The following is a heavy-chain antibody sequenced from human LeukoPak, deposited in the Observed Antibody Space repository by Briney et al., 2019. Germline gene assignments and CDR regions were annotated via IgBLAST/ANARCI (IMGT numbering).Heavy chain of an antibody. CDR3: ARGPNKSDGGNSGSAWFDP. CDR1: GYTFTTYD. CDR2: MNPNSGNT. V-gene: IGHV1-8*01. D-gene: IGHD4-23*01. J-gene: IGHJ5*02. Sequence: ASVKVSCKASGYTFTTYDINWVRQATGQGLEWVGWMNPNSGNTGYAQKFQGRVTMTRNTSISTAYMELSSLRSEDTAVYYCARGPNKSDGGNSGSAWFDPWGQGTLVTVSS.